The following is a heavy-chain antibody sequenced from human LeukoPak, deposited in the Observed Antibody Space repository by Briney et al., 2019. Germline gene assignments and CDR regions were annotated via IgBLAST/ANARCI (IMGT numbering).Heavy chain of an antibody. Sequence: GGSLRLSCAASGFTFNTFSMNWVRQAPGKGLEWVSSITGGGDYIYYADSVKGRFTTSRDNAKNSLSLQLNSLRVEDTAVYYCARGHYDVLAASYKWTPDYWGQGTLVTVSS. V-gene: IGHV3-21*01. D-gene: IGHD3-9*01. CDR2: ITGGGDYI. CDR1: GFTFNTFS. CDR3: ARGHYDVLAASYKWTPDY. J-gene: IGHJ4*02.